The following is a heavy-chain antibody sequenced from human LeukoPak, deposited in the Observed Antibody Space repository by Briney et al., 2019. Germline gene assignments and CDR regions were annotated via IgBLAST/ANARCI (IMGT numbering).Heavy chain of an antibody. J-gene: IGHJ6*02. CDR2: IASDGSST. D-gene: IGHD4-17*01. CDR3: ATATTVTTDYYYGMDV. V-gene: IGHV3-74*01. Sequence: GGSLRLSCAASGFTFSSYWMNWVRQAPGKGLVWVSRIASDGSSTTYADSVKGRFTISRDNAKNSLYLQMNSLRAEDTAVYYCATATTVTTDYYYGMDVWGQGTTVTVSS. CDR1: GFTFSSYW.